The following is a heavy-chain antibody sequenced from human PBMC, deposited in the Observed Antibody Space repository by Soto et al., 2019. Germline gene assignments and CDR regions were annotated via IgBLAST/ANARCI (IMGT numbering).Heavy chain of an antibody. D-gene: IGHD4-4*01. CDR1: GYTFTGYA. J-gene: IGHJ4*02. Sequence: ASVKVSCKASGYTFTGYAMHWVRQAPGQRLEWMGWINAGNGNTKYSQKFQGRVTITRDTSASTAYMELSSLRSEDTAVYYCARAVAVATDFDYWGQGTLVTVSS. CDR3: ARAVAVATDFDY. V-gene: IGHV1-3*01. CDR2: INAGNGNT.